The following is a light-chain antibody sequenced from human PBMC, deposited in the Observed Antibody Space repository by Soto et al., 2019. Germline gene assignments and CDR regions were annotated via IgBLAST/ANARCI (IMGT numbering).Light chain of an antibody. CDR1: SSDIGRYNI. V-gene: IGLV2-23*01. CDR3: CSYAGSSTYV. J-gene: IGLJ1*01. CDR2: EGT. Sequence: QSVLTQPASVSGSPGQSITISCTGTSSDIGRYNIVSWYQQHPGKAPKLMFCEGTKRPSGVSNRFSGSKSGNTASLTISGLQAEDEADYYCCSYAGSSTYVFGTGTKVTVL.